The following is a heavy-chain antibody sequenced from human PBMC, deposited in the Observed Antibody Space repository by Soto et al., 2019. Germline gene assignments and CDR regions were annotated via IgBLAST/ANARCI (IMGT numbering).Heavy chain of an antibody. CDR3: ARRGFYDHVWGSYRPTDHYYYGMDV. CDR1: GGSISSSNW. V-gene: IGHV4-4*02. J-gene: IGHJ6*02. D-gene: IGHD3-16*02. Sequence: SETLSLTCAVSGGSISSSNWWNWVRQPPGKGLEWIGEIYHSGSTNYIPSLKSRVTISIDKSKNQFSLKLGSVTAADTAVYYCARRGFYDHVWGSYRPTDHYYYGMDVWGQGTTVTVSS. CDR2: IYHSGST.